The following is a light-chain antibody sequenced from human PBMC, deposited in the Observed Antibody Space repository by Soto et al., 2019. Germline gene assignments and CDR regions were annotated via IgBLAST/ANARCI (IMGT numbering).Light chain of an antibody. CDR2: GAS. V-gene: IGKV3-15*01. J-gene: IGKJ1*01. CDR3: QQYNKGPVT. CDR1: QSVSSN. Sequence: EIVMTQSPATLSMSTGERATLSCRASQSVSSNLAWYQQKPGQAPRLLIYGASTRATGIPARFSGSGSGTEFTLTISSLQSEDFAVYYCQQYNKGPVTFGQGTKVDIK.